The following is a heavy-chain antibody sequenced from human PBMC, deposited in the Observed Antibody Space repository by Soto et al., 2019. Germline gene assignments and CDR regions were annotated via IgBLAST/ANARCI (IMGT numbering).Heavy chain of an antibody. V-gene: IGHV1-69*13. Sequence: WASVKVSCKASGGTFSSYAISWVRQAPGQGLEWMGGIIPIFGTANYAQKFQGRVTITADESTSTAYMELSSLRSEDTAVYYCARGSYSSGLNWFDPWGQGTLVTVSS. D-gene: IGHD6-19*01. J-gene: IGHJ5*02. CDR3: ARGSYSSGLNWFDP. CDR1: GGTFSSYA. CDR2: IIPIFGTA.